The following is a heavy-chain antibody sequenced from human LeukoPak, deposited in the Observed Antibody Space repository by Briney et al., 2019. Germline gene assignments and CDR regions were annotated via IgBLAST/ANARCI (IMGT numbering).Heavy chain of an antibody. D-gene: IGHD6-19*01. CDR2: IYTSGST. V-gene: IGHV4-61*02. CDR1: GGSISSGSYY. Sequence: PSETLSLTCTVSGGSISSGSYYWSWIRQPAGKGLEWIGRIYTSGSTNYNPSLKSRVTISVDTSKNQFSLKLSSVTAADTAVYYCARDWQWLAYDAFDIWGQGTMVTVSS. J-gene: IGHJ3*02. CDR3: ARDWQWLAYDAFDI.